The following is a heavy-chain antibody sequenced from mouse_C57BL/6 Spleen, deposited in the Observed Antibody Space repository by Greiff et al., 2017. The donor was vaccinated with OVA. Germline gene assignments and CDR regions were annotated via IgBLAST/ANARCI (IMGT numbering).Heavy chain of an antibody. J-gene: IGHJ1*03. Sequence: EVQLVESGGGLVKPGGSLKLSCAASGFTFSDYGMHWVRQAPEKGLEWVAYISSGSSTIYYADTVKGRFTISRDNAKNTLFLQMTSLRSEDTDMYYCARGYSNYFWYFDFWGTGTTVTVSS. CDR3: ARGYSNYFWYFDF. D-gene: IGHD2-5*01. V-gene: IGHV5-17*01. CDR1: GFTFSDYG. CDR2: ISSGSSTI.